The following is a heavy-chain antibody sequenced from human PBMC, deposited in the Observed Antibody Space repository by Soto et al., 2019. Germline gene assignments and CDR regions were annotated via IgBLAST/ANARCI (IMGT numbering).Heavy chain of an antibody. Sequence: PGESLKISCKGSGYSFTSYWISWVRQMPGKGLEWMGRIDPSDSYTNYSPSFQGHVTISADKSISTAYLQWSSLKASDTAMYYCAVGVVVVAATRDYYYGMDVWGQGTTVTVSS. V-gene: IGHV5-10-1*01. D-gene: IGHD2-15*01. CDR3: AVGVVVVAATRDYYYGMDV. J-gene: IGHJ6*02. CDR2: IDPSDSYT. CDR1: GYSFTSYW.